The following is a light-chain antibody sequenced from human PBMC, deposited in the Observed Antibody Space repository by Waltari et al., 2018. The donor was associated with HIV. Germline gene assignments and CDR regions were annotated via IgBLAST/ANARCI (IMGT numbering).Light chain of an antibody. V-gene: IGLV2-23*02. CDR2: EVS. J-gene: IGLJ2*01. CDR1: SSDVGGYNL. CDR3: CAYSGSTTYVI. Sequence: QSALTQPASVSGSPGQSITISCTGTSSDVGGYNLVSWDQQHPGKAPKLMSYEVSKRPSGVSNRFSGSKSGNTASLTISGLQAEDEADYYCCAYSGSTTYVIFGGGTKLTVL.